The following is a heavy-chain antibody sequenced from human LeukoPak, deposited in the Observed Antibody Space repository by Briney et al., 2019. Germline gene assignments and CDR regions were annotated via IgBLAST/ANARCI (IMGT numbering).Heavy chain of an antibody. D-gene: IGHD6-19*01. CDR1: GFDFSNSF. Sequence: GGSPRLSCTASGFDFSNSFMSWVRQAPGKGLEWISYISSRGTTIYYADSVKGRFTISRDNGKNTVYLQMNNLRVDDTAVFYCGKGSLAVAATPLDFWGQGTLVTVSS. J-gene: IGHJ4*02. V-gene: IGHV3-11*01. CDR2: ISSRGTTI. CDR3: GKGSLAVAATPLDF.